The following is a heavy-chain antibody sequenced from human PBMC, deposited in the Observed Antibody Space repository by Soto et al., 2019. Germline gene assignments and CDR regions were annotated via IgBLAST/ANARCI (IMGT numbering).Heavy chain of an antibody. V-gene: IGHV4-4*02. CDR3: ARDLWGYSSSWLGTYFDY. D-gene: IGHD6-13*01. J-gene: IGHJ4*02. Sequence: QVQLQESGPGLVKPSGTLSLTCAVSGGSISSSNWWSWVRQPPGKGLEWIGEIYHSGSTNYNPSLKSRVTISVDKSKNQFSLKLSSVTAADTAVYYCARDLWGYSSSWLGTYFDYWGQGTLVTVSS. CDR1: GGSISSSNW. CDR2: IYHSGST.